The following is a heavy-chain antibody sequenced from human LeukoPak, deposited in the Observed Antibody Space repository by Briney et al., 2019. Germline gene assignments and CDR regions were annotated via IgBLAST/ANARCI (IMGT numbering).Heavy chain of an antibody. Sequence: KPSETLSLTCTVSGGSISSYYWSWIRQPPGKGLEWIGYIYYSGSTNYNPSLKSRVTISVDTSKNQFSPKLSSVTAADTAVYYCARGTHAEYFQHWGQGTLVTVSS. V-gene: IGHV4-59*01. CDR1: GGSISSYY. D-gene: IGHD1-1*01. J-gene: IGHJ1*01. CDR2: IYYSGST. CDR3: ARGTHAEYFQH.